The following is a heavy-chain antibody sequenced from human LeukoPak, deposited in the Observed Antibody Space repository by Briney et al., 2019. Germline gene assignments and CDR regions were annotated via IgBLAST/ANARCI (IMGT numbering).Heavy chain of an antibody. CDR2: IIPIFGTA. J-gene: IGHJ4*02. CDR3: AREMDYDSSGPFDY. CDR1: GGTFSSYA. D-gene: IGHD3-22*01. V-gene: IGHV1-69*01. Sequence: ASVKVSCKASGGTFSSYAISWVRQAPGQGLEWMGGIIPIFGTANYAQKFQGRVTITADESTSTAYMELSSLRSEDTAVCYCAREMDYDSSGPFDYWGQGTLVTVSS.